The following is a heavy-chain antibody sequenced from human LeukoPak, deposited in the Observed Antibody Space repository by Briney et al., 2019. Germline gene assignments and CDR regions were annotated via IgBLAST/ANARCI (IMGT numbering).Heavy chain of an antibody. V-gene: IGHV1-2*02. CDR1: GYTFTGYY. J-gene: IGHJ4*02. CDR3: ARDIGYYYDSSGYSDY. CDR2: INPNSGGT. Sequence: GASVKVSCKASGYTFTGYYMHWVRQAPGQGLEWMGWINPNSGGTNYAQKFQGRVTMTRDTSISTAYMELSRLRSDDTAVYYCARDIGYYYDSSGYSDYWGQGTLVTVSS. D-gene: IGHD3-22*01.